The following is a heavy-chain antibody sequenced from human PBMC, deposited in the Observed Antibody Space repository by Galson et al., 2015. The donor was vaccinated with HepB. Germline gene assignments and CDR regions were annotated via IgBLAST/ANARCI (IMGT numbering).Heavy chain of an antibody. J-gene: IGHJ4*02. D-gene: IGHD3-22*01. CDR2: IIPILGIA. CDR1: GGTFSSYA. Sequence: SVKVSCKASGGTFSSYAISWVRQAPRQGLEWMGRIIPILGIANYAQKFQGRVTITADKSTSTAYMEPSSLRSEDTAVYYCARGSMIVGSMKGWGQGTLVTVSS. V-gene: IGHV1-69*04. CDR3: ARGSMIVGSMKG.